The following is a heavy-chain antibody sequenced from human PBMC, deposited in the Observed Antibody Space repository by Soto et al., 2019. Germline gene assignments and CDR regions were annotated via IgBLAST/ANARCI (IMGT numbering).Heavy chain of an antibody. CDR2: INSDGSST. CDR1: GFTFSSYW. Sequence: GGSLRLSCAASGFTFSSYWMHWVRQAPGKGLVWVSRINSDGSSTSYADSVKGRFTISRDNAKNTLYLQMNSLRAEDTAVYYCAKQPLKVPLRFDYWGQGTLVTVSS. V-gene: IGHV3-74*01. D-gene: IGHD5-18*01. J-gene: IGHJ4*02. CDR3: AKQPLKVPLRFDY.